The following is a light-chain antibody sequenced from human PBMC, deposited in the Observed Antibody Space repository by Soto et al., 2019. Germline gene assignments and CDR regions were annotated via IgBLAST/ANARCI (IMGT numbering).Light chain of an antibody. V-gene: IGKV3-20*01. Sequence: EVVLTQSPGTLSLSPGGRATLSCRASQSVSGRLAWYQQRPGQSPRLLSSGASMRASGVPVRFIVSGSGTDFTLTITRLENEDFAVYYCQQYGGSTITFGLGTRLEIK. CDR1: QSVSGR. CDR3: QQYGGSTIT. J-gene: IGKJ5*01. CDR2: GAS.